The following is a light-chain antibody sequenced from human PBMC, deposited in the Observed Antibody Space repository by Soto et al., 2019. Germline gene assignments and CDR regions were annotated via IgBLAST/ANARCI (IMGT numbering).Light chain of an antibody. CDR3: QQYNSFPT. Sequence: DIQMTQSPSTLSASVGDRVTITCRASQSISSWWAWYQQKPGKAPKILIYKASSLESGVPSRFSGSGAGTEFTITISSLQPDDFATYYCQQYNSFPTFGQGTKVEIK. CDR1: QSISSW. V-gene: IGKV1-5*03. J-gene: IGKJ1*01. CDR2: KAS.